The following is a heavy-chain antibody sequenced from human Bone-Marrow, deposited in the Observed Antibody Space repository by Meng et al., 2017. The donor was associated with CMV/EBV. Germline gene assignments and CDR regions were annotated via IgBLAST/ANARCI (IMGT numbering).Heavy chain of an antibody. CDR3: SSPDCSSISCYTDYYYGRDV. Sequence: GESLKISWAASGFTVSSNYMSWVRQAPGKGLELVSVIYSGGSTYYADYVKGRFTISRDNSKKTLYLQLISLRAEDTAVFYCSSPDCSSISCYTDYYYGRDVWGQGTTVTVSS. CDR1: GFTVSSNY. J-gene: IGHJ6*02. D-gene: IGHD2-2*02. CDR2: IYSGGST. V-gene: IGHV3-53*01.